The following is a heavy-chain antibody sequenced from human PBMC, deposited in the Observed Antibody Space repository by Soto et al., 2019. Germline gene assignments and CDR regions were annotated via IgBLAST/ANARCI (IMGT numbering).Heavy chain of an antibody. J-gene: IGHJ6*02. V-gene: IGHV1-18*01. CDR2: ISAYNGNT. CDR1: VYTFTSYG. Sequence: GASVKVSCKASVYTFTSYGISWVRQAPGQELEWIGWISAYNGNTNYAQKLQGRVTMTTDTSTSTAYMELRSLRSDDTAVYYCARDLRYYGSGSYYNPINYCYGMDVWGQRTTVPVSS. D-gene: IGHD3-10*01. CDR3: ARDLRYYGSGSYYNPINYCYGMDV.